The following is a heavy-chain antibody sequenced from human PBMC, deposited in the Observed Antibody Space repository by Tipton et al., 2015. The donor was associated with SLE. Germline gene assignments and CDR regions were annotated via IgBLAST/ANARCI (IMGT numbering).Heavy chain of an antibody. V-gene: IGHV4-34*01. CDR1: GGSFSGYY. CDR2: INHSGST. CDR3: ARGRVQLWVPDY. D-gene: IGHD5-18*01. J-gene: IGHJ4*02. Sequence: LRLSCALYGGSFSGYYWSWIRQPPGKGLEWIGEINHSGSTKYNPSLKSRVAISVDTSKNQFSLSLTSVTAADTAVYYCARGRVQLWVPDYWGQGTLVTVSS.